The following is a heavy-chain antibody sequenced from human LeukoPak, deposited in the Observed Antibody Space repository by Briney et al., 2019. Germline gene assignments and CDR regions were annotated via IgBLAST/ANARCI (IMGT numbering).Heavy chain of an antibody. CDR2: IYYSGST. D-gene: IGHD2-21*01. Sequence: SETLSLTCTVSGGSISSGDYYWSWIRQPPGKGLEWIGYIYYSGSTYYNPSLKSRVTISVDTSKNQFSLKLSSVTAADTAVYYCARDSIDWDLDYYYGMDVWGQGTTVTVSS. J-gene: IGHJ6*02. CDR3: ARDSIDWDLDYYYGMDV. V-gene: IGHV4-30-4*01. CDR1: GGSISSGDYY.